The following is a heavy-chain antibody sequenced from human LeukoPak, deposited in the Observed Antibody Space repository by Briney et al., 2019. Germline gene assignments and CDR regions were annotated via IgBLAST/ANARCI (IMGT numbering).Heavy chain of an antibody. CDR3: ARGWLRLFDY. D-gene: IGHD5-12*01. J-gene: IGHJ4*02. CDR2: IYYSGGT. Sequence: SETLSLTCTVSGGSISSYYWNWIRQPPGKGLEWIGYIYYSGGTNYNPSLKSRVTISVDTSKNQFSLKLSSVTAADTAVYYCARGWLRLFDYWGQGTLVTVSS. CDR1: GGSISSYY. V-gene: IGHV4-59*01.